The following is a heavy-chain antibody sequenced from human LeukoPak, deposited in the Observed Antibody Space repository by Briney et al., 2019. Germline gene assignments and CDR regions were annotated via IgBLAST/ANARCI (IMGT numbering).Heavy chain of an antibody. D-gene: IGHD3-9*01. Sequence: PGGSLRLSCAASGSTVSSNYMSWVREAPGKGLEWVSVIYSGGSTYYADSAKGKFTISRDNCTNTLYLQMSSLRAADTAVYYCARDLRYYDILPGYRYGMDVWGQGTTVTVSS. J-gene: IGHJ6*02. V-gene: IGHV3-66*01. CDR1: GSTVSSNY. CDR2: IYSGGST. CDR3: ARDLRYYDILPGYRYGMDV.